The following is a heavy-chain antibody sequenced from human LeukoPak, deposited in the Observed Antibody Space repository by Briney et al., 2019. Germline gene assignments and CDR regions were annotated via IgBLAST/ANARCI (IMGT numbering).Heavy chain of an antibody. CDR3: ARVGRPYAFDI. CDR2: IYYSGNT. V-gene: IGHV4-59*01. D-gene: IGHD2-15*01. J-gene: IGHJ3*02. Sequence: SETLSLTCTVSGGSISSYYWSWIRQPPGKGLEWIGYIYYSGNTNYNPSLKSRLTISVDTSKNQFSLKLSSVTAADTAVYYCARVGRPYAFDIWGQGTMVSVSS. CDR1: GGSISSYY.